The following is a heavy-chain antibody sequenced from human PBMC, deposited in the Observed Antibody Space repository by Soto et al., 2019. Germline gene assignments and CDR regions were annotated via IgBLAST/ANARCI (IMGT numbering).Heavy chain of an antibody. V-gene: IGHV1-18*01. CDR2: ISAYNGNT. CDR3: GGGVGVTIPHYGMYV. CDR1: GYTFTSYG. Sequence: QVQLVQSGAEVKKPGASVKVSCKASGYTFTSYGISWVRQAPGQGLEWMGWISAYNGNTNYAQNLQGRVTRTTDTSTSTANMELRSLRSGDRAVYYCGGGVGVTIPHYGMYVGGQGTTVTVSS. D-gene: IGHD3-3*01. J-gene: IGHJ6*02.